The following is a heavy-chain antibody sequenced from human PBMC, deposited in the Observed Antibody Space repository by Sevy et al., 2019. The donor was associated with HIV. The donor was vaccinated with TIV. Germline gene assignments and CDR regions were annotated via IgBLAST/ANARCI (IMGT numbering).Heavy chain of an antibody. CDR1: GGSISSGGYY. CDR2: IYYSGST. J-gene: IGHJ5*02. CDR3: ARAVTMIEVVTGWFDP. Sequence: SETLSLTCTVSGGSISSGGYYWSWIRQHPGEGLEWIGYIYYSGSTYYNPSLKSRATISVDTSKNQFSLKRSSVTAAGTAVYYCARAVTMIEVVTGWFDPWGQGTLVTVSS. D-gene: IGHD3-22*01. V-gene: IGHV4-31*03.